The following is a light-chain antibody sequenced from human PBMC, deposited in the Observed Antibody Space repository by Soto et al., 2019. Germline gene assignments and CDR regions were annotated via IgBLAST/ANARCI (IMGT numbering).Light chain of an antibody. V-gene: IGKV1-12*01. CDR3: QQANSFPPA. CDR2: AAS. Sequence: DNQMTEAPATIAASVGDRVTITCRASQGISSWLAWYQHKPGEAPKLLISAASTLQSGVPSRFSGSGSGTDFTLTISSLQPEDFATYFCQQANSFPPAFGPGTKVDIK. CDR1: QGISSW. J-gene: IGKJ3*01.